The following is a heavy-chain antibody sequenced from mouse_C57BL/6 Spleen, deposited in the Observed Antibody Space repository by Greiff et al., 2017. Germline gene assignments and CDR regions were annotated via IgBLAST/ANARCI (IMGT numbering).Heavy chain of an antibody. CDR2: IGGGGST. D-gene: IGHD2-4*01. CDR1: GFSLTSYG. Sequence: VNLVESGPGLVAPSQSLSITCTVSGFSLTSYGVDRVRQPPGKGLEWLGVIGGGGSTNYNSALMSRLSISKDNSKSQVFLKMNSLQTDDTAMYYCAKHKGLRDAMDYWGQGTSVTVSS. V-gene: IGHV2-9*01. CDR3: AKHKGLRDAMDY. J-gene: IGHJ4*01.